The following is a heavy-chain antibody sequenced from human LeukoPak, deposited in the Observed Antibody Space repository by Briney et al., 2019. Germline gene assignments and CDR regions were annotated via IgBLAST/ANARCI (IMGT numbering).Heavy chain of an antibody. J-gene: IGHJ5*02. V-gene: IGHV1-8*01. CDR2: VHPNNGDT. Sequence: ASVKVSCKASGYTFSTSEINWVRQATGQGLEWMGWVHPNNGDTDYAQRFQGRVTMTRNTSISTAYMELSSLRSEDTAVYYCTRGPRDDPWGQGTLVTVSS. CDR1: GYTFSTSE. CDR3: TRGPRDDP.